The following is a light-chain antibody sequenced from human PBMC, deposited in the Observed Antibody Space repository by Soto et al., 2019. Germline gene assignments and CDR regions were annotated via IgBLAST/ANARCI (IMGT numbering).Light chain of an antibody. CDR3: QQYGSSLWT. J-gene: IGKJ1*01. V-gene: IGKV3-20*01. CDR2: VAS. CDR1: QSVSVNS. Sequence: EIVLTQSPGTLSLSPGERATLSCRASQSVSVNSLAWYQQKPGQAPRLLIYVASSRAAGIPDRFSGSGSGTDFTLTISRLEPEDFAVYYCQQYGSSLWTFGQGTKVDI.